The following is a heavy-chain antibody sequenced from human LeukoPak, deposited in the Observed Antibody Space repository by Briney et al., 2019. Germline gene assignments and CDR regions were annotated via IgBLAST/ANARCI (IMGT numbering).Heavy chain of an antibody. Sequence: GGSLRLSCAASGFIFSDTCMTWVRQAPGKGLEWVADMNEGGSEKYYVDSVKGRFTISRDNAKNSLYLQMNSLRAEDTAVYYCARDSGSYWGGYYFDYWGQGTLVTVSS. CDR2: MNEGGSEK. CDR3: ARDSGSYWGGYYFDY. D-gene: IGHD1-26*01. J-gene: IGHJ4*02. CDR1: GFIFSDTC. V-gene: IGHV3-7*03.